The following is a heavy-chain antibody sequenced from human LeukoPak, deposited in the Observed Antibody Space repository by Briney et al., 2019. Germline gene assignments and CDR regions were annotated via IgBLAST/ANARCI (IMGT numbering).Heavy chain of an antibody. V-gene: IGHV3-23*01. CDR2: ISGSGGST. CDR3: AKIIVVVVTADDAFDI. Sequence: GGSLRLSCAASGFTFSSYAMSWVRQAPGKGLEWVSAISGSGGSTYYADSVKGRFTISRDNSKNTLYLQMNSLRVEDTAVYYCAKIIVVVVTADDAFDIWGQGTMVTVSS. D-gene: IGHD2-21*02. CDR1: GFTFSSYA. J-gene: IGHJ3*02.